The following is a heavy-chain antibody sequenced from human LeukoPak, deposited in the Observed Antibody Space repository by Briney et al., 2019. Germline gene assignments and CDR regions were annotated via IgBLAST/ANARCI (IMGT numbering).Heavy chain of an antibody. J-gene: IGHJ4*02. CDR3: ASNVVMATFDF. D-gene: IGHD5-24*01. Sequence: GGSERLSCAASRFTFSSYGMHWVRQAPGKGLEWVAVIWYDGSNNYYADSVKGRFTISRDNSKNTLYLQMNSLRAEDTAVYYCASNVVMATFDFWGQGTLVPVSS. V-gene: IGHV3-33*01. CDR1: RFTFSSYG. CDR2: IWYDGSNN.